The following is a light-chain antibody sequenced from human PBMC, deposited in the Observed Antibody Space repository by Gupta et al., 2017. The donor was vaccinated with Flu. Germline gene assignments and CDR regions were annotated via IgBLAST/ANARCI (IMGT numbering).Light chain of an antibody. Sequence: STLSASAGERVTLTCRASQTVSSWLAWYQQKPGQAPKLLIYDASSMESGVPSRFSGSGSGTEFTLTISSLQPDDFAVYYCHQYNTWPALTFGGWTRVEVK. CDR3: HQYNTWPALT. CDR1: QTVSSW. V-gene: IGKV1-5*01. CDR2: DAS. J-gene: IGKJ4*01.